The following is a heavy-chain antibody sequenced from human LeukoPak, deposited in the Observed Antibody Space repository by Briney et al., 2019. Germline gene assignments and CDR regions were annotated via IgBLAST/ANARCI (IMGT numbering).Heavy chain of an antibody. CDR1: GFTFDDYG. CDR3: ARDGGGPILYPPDY. V-gene: IGHV3-20*04. CDR2: INWNGGST. J-gene: IGHJ4*02. Sequence: GGSLRLSCAASGFTFDDYGMSWVRQAPGKWLEWVSGINWNGGSTGYADSVKGRFTISRDNAKNSLYLQMNSLRAEDTALYYCARDGGGPILYPPDYWGQGTLVTVSS. D-gene: IGHD2-8*01.